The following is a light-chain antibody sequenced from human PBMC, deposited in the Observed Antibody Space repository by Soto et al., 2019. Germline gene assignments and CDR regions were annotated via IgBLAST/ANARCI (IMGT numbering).Light chain of an antibody. J-gene: IGKJ1*01. CDR2: SAS. V-gene: IGKV3-20*01. Sequence: EIVLTQSPGTLSLSPGETATLSCRASQIISSSYLAWYQQKPGQAPRLLTYSASSRVTGIPDRFSGTGSGTDFTLTISRLEPEDFAVYYCQQYGSSPWTFGQGTKVEIK. CDR3: QQYGSSPWT. CDR1: QIISSSY.